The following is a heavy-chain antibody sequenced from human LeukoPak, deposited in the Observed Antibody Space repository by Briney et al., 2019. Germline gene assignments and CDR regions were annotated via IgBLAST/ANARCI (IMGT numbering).Heavy chain of an antibody. D-gene: IGHD2-2*01. J-gene: IGHJ6*03. CDR1: GFTFSSYA. CDR2: ISGSGGST. CDR3: AKGPKGYCSSTSCYFDYYYYMDV. V-gene: IGHV3-23*01. Sequence: GGSLRLSCAASGFTFSSYAMSWVRQAPGKGLEWVSAISGSGGSTYYADSVKGRFTISRDNSKNTLYLQMNSLRAEDTAVYYCAKGPKGYCSSTSCYFDYYYYMDVWGKGTTVTVSS.